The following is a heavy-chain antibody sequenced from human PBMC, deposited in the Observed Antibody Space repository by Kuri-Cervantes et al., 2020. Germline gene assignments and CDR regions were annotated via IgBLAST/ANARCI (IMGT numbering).Heavy chain of an antibody. D-gene: IGHD7-27*01. CDR3: ARDFNWAKDY. CDR1: GFSFSTYG. Sequence: GGSLRLSCAASGFSFSTYGMHWVRQAPGKGLEWVAKINQDGSEKNYADSVKGRFTISRDNAKNSLFLQMNSLRAEDTAVYYCARDFNWAKDYWGQGTLVTVSS. V-gene: IGHV3-7*01. CDR2: INQDGSEK. J-gene: IGHJ4*02.